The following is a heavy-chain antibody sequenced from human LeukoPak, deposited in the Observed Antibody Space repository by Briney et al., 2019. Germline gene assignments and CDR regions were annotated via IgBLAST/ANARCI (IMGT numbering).Heavy chain of an antibody. Sequence: GGSLRLSCAASGFTFSSYGMHWVRQAPGKGLEWVSAISGSGGSTYYADSVKGRFTISRDNSKNTLYLQMNSLRAEDTAVYYCAKDPKQWPSTYYFDYWGQGTLVTVSS. CDR1: GFTFSSYG. V-gene: IGHV3-23*01. CDR2: ISGSGGST. CDR3: AKDPKQWPSTYYFDY. J-gene: IGHJ4*02. D-gene: IGHD6-19*01.